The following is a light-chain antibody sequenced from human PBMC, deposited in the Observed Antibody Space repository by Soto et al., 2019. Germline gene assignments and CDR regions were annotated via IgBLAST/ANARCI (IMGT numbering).Light chain of an antibody. CDR2: DAF. CDR3: QQYNNWPLT. CDR1: QSVRSY. V-gene: IGKV3-11*01. J-gene: IGKJ4*01. Sequence: EIVLTQSPATLSLSPGERATLSCRASQSVRSYLAWYQQKPGQTPRLLIYDAFNRATGIPARFSGSGSGTDFTLTISSLEPEDFAVYYCQQYNNWPLTFGGGTKVEMK.